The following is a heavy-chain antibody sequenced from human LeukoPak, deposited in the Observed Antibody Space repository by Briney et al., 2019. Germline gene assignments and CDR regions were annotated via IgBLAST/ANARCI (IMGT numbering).Heavy chain of an antibody. CDR3: ARDGGGYNYGDFDY. Sequence: PSETLSLTCTVSGDPISSYYWSWIRQPPGKGLEWIGYIYYSGSTNYNPSLKSRVTISIDTSKNQFSLNLSSVTAADTAVYYCARDGGGYNYGDFDYWGQGTLVTVSS. D-gene: IGHD5-18*01. V-gene: IGHV4-59*01. CDR1: GDPISSYY. CDR2: IYYSGST. J-gene: IGHJ4*02.